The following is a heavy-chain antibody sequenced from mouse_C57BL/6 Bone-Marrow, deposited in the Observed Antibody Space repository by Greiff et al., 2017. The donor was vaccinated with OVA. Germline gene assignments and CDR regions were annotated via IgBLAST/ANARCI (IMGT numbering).Heavy chain of an antibody. CDR1: GYSITSGYY. CDR3: ARALLLRQFPH. Sequence: EVQLQESGPGLVKPSQSLSLTCSVTGYSITSGYYWNWLRQFPGNKLEWMGYISYDGSNNYNPSLKNRISITRDTSKNQFFLKLNSVTTEDTATYYCARALLLRQFPHWGTGTTVTVSS. D-gene: IGHD1-1*01. V-gene: IGHV3-6*01. J-gene: IGHJ1*03. CDR2: ISYDGSN.